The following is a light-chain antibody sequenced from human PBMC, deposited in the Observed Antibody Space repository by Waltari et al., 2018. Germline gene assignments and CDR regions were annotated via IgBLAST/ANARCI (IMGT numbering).Light chain of an antibody. Sequence: IQITQSPSTLSASLADTVTITGRGSQSISRWLGWYQQKPGKAPKLLIYKASSLESGVPSRFSGSGSGTEFTLTISSLQPDDFASYYCQQYTGYSGTFGQGTKVEIK. CDR2: KAS. CDR1: QSISRW. J-gene: IGKJ1*01. CDR3: QQYTGYSGT. V-gene: IGKV1-5*03.